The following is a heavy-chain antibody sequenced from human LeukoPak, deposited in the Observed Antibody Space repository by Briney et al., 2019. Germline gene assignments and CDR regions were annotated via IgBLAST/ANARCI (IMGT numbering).Heavy chain of an antibody. Sequence: SETLSLTCAVYGGSFSGYYWSWIRQPPGKGLEWIGEINHSGSTNYNPSLKSRVTISVDTSKNQFSLKLSSVTAADTAVYYCARVGNHYYGSGSYHRYPYYYYYGMDVWGQGTTVTVSS. CDR3: ARVGNHYYGSGSYHRYPYYYYYGMDV. J-gene: IGHJ6*02. CDR1: GGSFSGYY. CDR2: INHSGST. V-gene: IGHV4-34*01. D-gene: IGHD3-10*01.